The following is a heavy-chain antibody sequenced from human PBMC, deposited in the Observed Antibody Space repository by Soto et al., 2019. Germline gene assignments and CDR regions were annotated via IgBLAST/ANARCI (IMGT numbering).Heavy chain of an antibody. D-gene: IGHD1-7*01. CDR1: GGTFSSYY. CDR2: INPSGGST. J-gene: IGHJ4*02. Sequence: ASVKISCKASGGTFSSYYMHWVRQAHVQGLEWMGIINPSGGSTSYAQKFQGRVTMTRDTSTSTVYMELSSLRSEDTAVYYCARVPSGNGITGTTWVFDYWGQGTLVTVSS. V-gene: IGHV1-46*01. CDR3: ARVPSGNGITGTTWVFDY.